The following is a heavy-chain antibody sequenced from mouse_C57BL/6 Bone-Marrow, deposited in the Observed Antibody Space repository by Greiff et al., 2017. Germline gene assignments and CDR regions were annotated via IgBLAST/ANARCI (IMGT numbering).Heavy chain of an antibody. CDR1: GYSITSGYY. Sequence: EVKLQESGPGLVKPSQSLSLTCFVTGYSITSGYYWNWIRQFPGNKLEWMGYISYDGSNNYNPSLKNRISITRDTSKNQFFLKLNSVTTEDTATYYCAREGDYDPFAYWGQGTLVTVSA. J-gene: IGHJ3*01. CDR2: ISYDGSN. CDR3: AREGDYDPFAY. D-gene: IGHD2-4*01. V-gene: IGHV3-6*01.